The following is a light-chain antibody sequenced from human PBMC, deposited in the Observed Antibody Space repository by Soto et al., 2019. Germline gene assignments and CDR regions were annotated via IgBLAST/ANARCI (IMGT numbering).Light chain of an antibody. Sequence: EIVLTQSPGTLSLSPGERATLSCRASHSVRSSYLAWYKQKPGHAPRRLIYGASSRATGIPDRFGGSGSGAVLNLTISRLEPEDFAVYDCQQYVSSPPYTFGQANKLESK. J-gene: IGKJ2*01. CDR1: HSVRSSY. CDR3: QQYVSSPPYT. CDR2: GAS. V-gene: IGKV3-20*01.